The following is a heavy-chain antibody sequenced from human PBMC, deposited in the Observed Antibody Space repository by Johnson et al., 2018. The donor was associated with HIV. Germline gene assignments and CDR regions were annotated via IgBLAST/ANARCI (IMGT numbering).Heavy chain of an antibody. J-gene: IGHJ3*02. Sequence: QVQLVESGGGVVQPGRSLRLSCAASGFLQYLCYTLGPPGSREGTGICFSISSNGGSTGYADSVKGRFTISRDNAKNSLYLQMNSLRAEDTAVYYCAKDMKVGATAGGSFDIWGQGTMVTVSS. V-gene: IGHV3-64*04. CDR1: GFLQYLC. D-gene: IGHD1-26*01. CDR2: ISSNGGST. CDR3: AKDMKVGATAGGSFDI.